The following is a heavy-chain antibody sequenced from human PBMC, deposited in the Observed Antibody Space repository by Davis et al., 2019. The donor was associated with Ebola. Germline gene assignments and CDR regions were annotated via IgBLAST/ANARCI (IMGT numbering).Heavy chain of an antibody. D-gene: IGHD1-26*01. CDR2: ISYDGSNK. Sequence: GESLKISCAASGFTFSSYGMHWVRQAPGKGLEWVAVISYDGSNKYYADSVKGRFTISRDNSKNTLYLQMNSLRAEDTAVYYCAREVLGATVGYFDFWGQGTLVTVS. J-gene: IGHJ4*02. V-gene: IGHV3-30*03. CDR3: AREVLGATVGYFDF. CDR1: GFTFSSYG.